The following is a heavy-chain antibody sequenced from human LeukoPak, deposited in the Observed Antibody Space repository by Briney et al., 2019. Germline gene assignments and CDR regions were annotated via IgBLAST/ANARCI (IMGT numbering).Heavy chain of an antibody. V-gene: IGHV4-31*03. D-gene: IGHD5-18*01. CDR1: GGSISSGGYY. CDR3: ARTDSYGNLAPGGAFDI. J-gene: IGHJ3*02. Sequence: SETLSLTCTVSGGSISSGGYYWSWIRQHPGKGLEWIGYIYYSGSTYYNPSLKSRVTISVDTSKNQFSLKLSSVTAADTAVYYCARTDSYGNLAPGGAFDIWGQGTMVTVSS. CDR2: IYYSGST.